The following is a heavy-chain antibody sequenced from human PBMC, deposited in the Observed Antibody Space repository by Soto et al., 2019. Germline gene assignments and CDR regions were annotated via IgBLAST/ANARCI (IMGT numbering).Heavy chain of an antibody. D-gene: IGHD3-3*01. J-gene: IGHJ5*02. CDR3: ARNYDFWSGYMLNWFDP. Sequence: ASVKVSCKASGYTFTSYGISWVRQAPGQGLEWMGWISAYNGNTNYAQKLQGRVTMTTDTSTSTAHMELRSLRSDDTAVYYCARNYDFWSGYMLNWFDPWGQGTLVTVSS. CDR1: GYTFTSYG. CDR2: ISAYNGNT. V-gene: IGHV1-18*01.